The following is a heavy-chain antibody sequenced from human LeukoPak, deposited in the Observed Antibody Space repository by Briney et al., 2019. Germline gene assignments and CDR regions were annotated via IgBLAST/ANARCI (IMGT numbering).Heavy chain of an antibody. V-gene: IGHV3-15*01. D-gene: IGHD3-22*01. CDR3: TTDGGHNDYDSTTY. J-gene: IGHJ4*02. CDR2: IKSKADGGTT. CDR1: GFTFSNAW. Sequence: GGSLRLSCAASGFTFSNAWITWVRQAPGKGLEWVGRIKSKADGGTTDYTAPAKGRFTISRDDSKNTLYLQMNSLKTEDTAVYYCTTDGGHNDYDSTTYWGQGTLVTVSS.